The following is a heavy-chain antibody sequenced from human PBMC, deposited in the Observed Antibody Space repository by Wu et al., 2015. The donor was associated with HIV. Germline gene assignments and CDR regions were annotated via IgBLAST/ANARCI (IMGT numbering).Heavy chain of an antibody. J-gene: IGHJ4*02. D-gene: IGHD3-22*01. V-gene: IGHV1-8*01. CDR3: ATVHYYKSSGYYLAYFDY. CDR2: MNPNSGST. CDR1: GYIFNSYD. Sequence: QVQLVQSGAEVKKPGASVRVSCKASGYIFNSYDINWVRQTPGQGLEWMGWMNPNSGSTGYAQKFQGRVTMTRDTSINTAYMELSSLRSDDTALYFCATVHYYKSSGYYLAYFDYWGQGTLVTVSS.